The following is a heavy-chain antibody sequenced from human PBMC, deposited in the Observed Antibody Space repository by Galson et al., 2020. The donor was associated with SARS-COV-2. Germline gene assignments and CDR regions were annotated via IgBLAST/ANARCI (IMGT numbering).Heavy chain of an antibody. CDR1: GGSFSGYY. J-gene: IGHJ4*02. V-gene: IGHV4-34*01. Sequence: SQTISLTCAVYGGSFSGYYWSWIRKPPGKGLEWIGEINHSGSTNYNPSLKSRVTISVDTSKNQFSLKLSSVTAADTAVYYCASSPVRYFDWLFHTDVPYYFDYWGQGTLVTVSS. D-gene: IGHD3-9*01. CDR2: INHSGST. CDR3: ASSPVRYFDWLFHTDVPYYFDY.